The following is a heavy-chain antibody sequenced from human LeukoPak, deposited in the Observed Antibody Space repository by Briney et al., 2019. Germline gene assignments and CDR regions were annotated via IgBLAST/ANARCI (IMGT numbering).Heavy chain of an antibody. Sequence: GGSVRLSCAASGFTFSSYGMHWVRQAPGKGLEWVAFIRHDGSNKYYADSVKGRFTISRDNSKNTLYLQMNSLRAEDTAVYYCARDQYQGYYYGMDVWGQGTTVTVSS. CDR3: ARDQYQGYYYGMDV. CDR2: IRHDGSNK. CDR1: GFTFSSYG. D-gene: IGHD4-11*01. V-gene: IGHV3-30*02. J-gene: IGHJ6*02.